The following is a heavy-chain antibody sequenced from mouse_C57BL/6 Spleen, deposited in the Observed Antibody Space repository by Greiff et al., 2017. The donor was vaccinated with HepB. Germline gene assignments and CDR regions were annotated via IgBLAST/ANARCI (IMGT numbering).Heavy chain of an antibody. V-gene: IGHV1-7*01. Sequence: QVQLQQSGAELAKPGASVKLSCKASGYTFTRYWMHWVKQRPGQGLEWIGYINPSSGYTKYNQKCKEKATLTADKSSIPAYMQLSSLTYEDSAVYYCARYHDGYSFDYWGRGTTLTVSS. J-gene: IGHJ2*01. D-gene: IGHD2-3*01. CDR2: INPSSGYT. CDR1: GYTFTRYW. CDR3: ARYHDGYSFDY.